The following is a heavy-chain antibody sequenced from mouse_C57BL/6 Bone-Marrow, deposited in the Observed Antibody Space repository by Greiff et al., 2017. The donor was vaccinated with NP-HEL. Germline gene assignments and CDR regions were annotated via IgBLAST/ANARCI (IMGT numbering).Heavy chain of an antibody. CDR2: INPSTGGT. D-gene: IGHD4-1*01. J-gene: IGHJ4*01. V-gene: IGHV1-42*01. Sequence: EVQLQQSGPELVKPGASVKISCKASGYSFTGYYMNWVKQSPEKSLEWIGEINPSTGGTTYNQKFKAKATLTVDKSSSTAYMQLKSLTSEDSAVYYCAVTGYDYAMDYGGQGTSVTVSA. CDR1: GYSFTGYY. CDR3: AVTGYDYAMDY.